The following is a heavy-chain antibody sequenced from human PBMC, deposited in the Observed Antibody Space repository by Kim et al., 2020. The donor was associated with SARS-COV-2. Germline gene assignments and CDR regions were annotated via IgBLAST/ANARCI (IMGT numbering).Heavy chain of an antibody. Sequence: GGSLRLSCAASGFTFRSHGMYWVRQAPGKGLEWLAVISYDGSNKYYADSVKGRFTISRDISENTLYLQMNSLRAEDTAVYYCAKNLPRGEPWAGGQYYGMDVWSQGTTVTVSS. CDR3: AKNLPRGEPWAGGQYYGMDV. D-gene: IGHD3-16*01. CDR2: ISYDGSNK. CDR1: GFTFRSHG. V-gene: IGHV3-30*18. J-gene: IGHJ6*02.